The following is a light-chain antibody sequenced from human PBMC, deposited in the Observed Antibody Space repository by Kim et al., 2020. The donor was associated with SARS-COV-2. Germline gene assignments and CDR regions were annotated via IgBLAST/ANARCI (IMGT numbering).Light chain of an antibody. Sequence: SLSPGERATLSCWASQSVSTYLAWYQHKPGQAPRLLIHDASNRATGIPPRFSGSGSGTDFTLTVTSLEPEDFAIYYCQQRSNWPPTFGGGTKLEI. J-gene: IGKJ4*01. CDR3: QQRSNWPPT. CDR1: QSVSTY. CDR2: DAS. V-gene: IGKV3-11*01.